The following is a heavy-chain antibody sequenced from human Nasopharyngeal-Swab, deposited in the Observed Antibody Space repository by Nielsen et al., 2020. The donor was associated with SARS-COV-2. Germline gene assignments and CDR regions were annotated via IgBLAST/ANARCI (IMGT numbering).Heavy chain of an antibody. Sequence: WVRQAPGQGLEWMGGFDPEDGETIYAQKFQGRVTMTEDTSTDTAYMELSSLRSEDTAVYYCATIFYSSSIYFDHWGQGTLVTVSS. CDR3: ATIFYSSSIYFDH. J-gene: IGHJ4*02. CDR2: FDPEDGET. D-gene: IGHD6-6*01. V-gene: IGHV1-24*01.